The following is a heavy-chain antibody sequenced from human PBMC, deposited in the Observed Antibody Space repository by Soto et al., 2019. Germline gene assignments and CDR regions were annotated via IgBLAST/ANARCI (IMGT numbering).Heavy chain of an antibody. J-gene: IGHJ4*02. Sequence: PGGSLRLSCAASGFTVSSNYMSWVRQAPGKGLEWVSVIYSGGSTYYADSVKGRFTISRDNSKNTLYLQMNSLRAEDTAVYYCASEGYSSSWYPSDYWGQGTLVTVSS. CDR1: GFTVSSNY. CDR2: IYSGGST. D-gene: IGHD6-13*01. CDR3: ASEGYSSSWYPSDY. V-gene: IGHV3-66*01.